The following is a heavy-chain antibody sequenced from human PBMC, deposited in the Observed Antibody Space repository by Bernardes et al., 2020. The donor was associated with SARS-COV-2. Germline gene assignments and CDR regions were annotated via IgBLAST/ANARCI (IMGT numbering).Heavy chain of an antibody. CDR1: GFTFSSYT. J-gene: IGHJ5*02. CDR2: ISSSGNYI. V-gene: IGHV3-21*06. Sequence: GGSLRLSCAASGFTFSSYTMNWVRQAPGKGLEWVSSISSSGNYIYYADSMKGRFAISRDNVKNSLYLEMNSLRPEDTAMYYCARDLYSENYPASWGQGAQGTVSS. D-gene: IGHD4-4*01. CDR3: ARDLYSENYPAS.